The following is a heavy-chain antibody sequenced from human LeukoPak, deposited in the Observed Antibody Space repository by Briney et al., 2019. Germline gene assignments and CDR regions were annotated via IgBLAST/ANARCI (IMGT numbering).Heavy chain of an antibody. CDR3: ARDRAVTQVWVEFDS. CDR1: GFSVSNYY. V-gene: IGHV3-66*03. Sequence: GGSLRLSCAGSGFSVSNYYMNWVRQAPGKGLEWVSRIRDSGATFYADAVKGRFTTTRDNSKNTIYLQMNRLRVEDTAVYFCARDRAVTQVWVEFDSWGQGTQVTVSS. CDR2: IRDSGAT. D-gene: IGHD3-16*01. J-gene: IGHJ5*01.